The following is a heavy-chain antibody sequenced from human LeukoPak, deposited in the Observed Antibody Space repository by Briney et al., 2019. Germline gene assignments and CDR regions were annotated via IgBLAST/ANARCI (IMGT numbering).Heavy chain of an antibody. CDR2: ISDSGGST. J-gene: IGHJ4*02. Sequence: GGSLRLSCVASGFTFSDYAMSWVRQAPGKGLEWVSGISDSGGSTYYADSVKGRCTISRDNSKNTVSLQMNNLRAEDTAVYFCARHDSFIPYWGQGSLVTVTS. D-gene: IGHD3-16*02. CDR3: ARHDSFIPY. CDR1: GFTFSDYA. V-gene: IGHV3-23*01.